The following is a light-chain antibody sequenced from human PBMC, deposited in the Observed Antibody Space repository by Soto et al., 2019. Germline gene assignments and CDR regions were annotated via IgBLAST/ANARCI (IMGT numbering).Light chain of an antibody. CDR1: QGINKW. Sequence: DIQMTQSPSTLSASVGDRVTITCRASQGINKWLAWYQQKPGTAPKLLIYSASSLQSGVPSRFSGSGSGTDFTLTISSLQPEDFATYYCQQANTFALTFGGGTKVDIK. J-gene: IGKJ4*01. CDR3: QQANTFALT. V-gene: IGKV1-12*01. CDR2: SAS.